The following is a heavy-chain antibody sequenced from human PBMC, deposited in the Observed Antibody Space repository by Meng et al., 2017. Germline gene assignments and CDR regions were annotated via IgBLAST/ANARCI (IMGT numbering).Heavy chain of an antibody. V-gene: IGHV3-30*01. CDR2: ISYDGSNK. CDR3: ARERITMIVGRENFQH. J-gene: IGHJ1*01. Sequence: GESLKISCAASGFTFSSYAMHWVRQAPGKGLEWVAVISYDGSNKYYADSVKGRFTISRDNSKNTLYLQMNSLRAEDTAVYYCARERITMIVGRENFQHWGQGTLVTVSS. CDR1: GFTFSSYA. D-gene: IGHD3-22*01.